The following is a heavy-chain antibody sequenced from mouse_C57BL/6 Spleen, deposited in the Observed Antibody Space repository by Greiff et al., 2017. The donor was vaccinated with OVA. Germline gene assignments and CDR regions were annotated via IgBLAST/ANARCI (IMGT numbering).Heavy chain of an antibody. CDR2: IYPSDSET. J-gene: IGHJ2*01. CDR3: ARWDYGSSYFDY. Sequence: QVQLQQPGAELVRPGSSVKLSCKASGYTFTSYWMDWVKQRPAQGLEWIGNIYPSDSETHYNQKFKDKATLTVDKSSSTAYMQLSSLTSEDSAVYYCARWDYGSSYFDYWGQGTTLTVSS. V-gene: IGHV1-61*01. D-gene: IGHD1-1*01. CDR1: GYTFTSYW.